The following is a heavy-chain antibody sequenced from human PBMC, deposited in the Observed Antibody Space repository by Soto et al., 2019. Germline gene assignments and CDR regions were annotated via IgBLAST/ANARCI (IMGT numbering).Heavy chain of an antibody. CDR1: SGSLSSYY. V-gene: IGHV4-59*01. CDR2: ISYSGNT. J-gene: IGHJ4*02. CDR3: ARMGRSKGGLAVCYYGY. D-gene: IGHD3-3*02. Sequence: PSVTLCLTCTVSSGSLSSYYWSWIRQPPGKGLEWIGYISYSGNTKYNPSLKSRVTLSADTSKNQLSLNLTTATAADTAVYYCARMGRSKGGLAVCYYGYWGQGTRGTASS.